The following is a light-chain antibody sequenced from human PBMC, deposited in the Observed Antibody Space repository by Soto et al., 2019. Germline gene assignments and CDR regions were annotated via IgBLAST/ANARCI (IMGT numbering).Light chain of an antibody. J-gene: IGKJ1*01. CDR2: AAS. Sequence: GASITITCLASQNIGTSLAWYQQTPGKAPKLLIHAASSLQSGVPSRFSGSGSGTDFTLTISSLQPEDFTSYYCQQSYRTPLTFGQGTKVDI. V-gene: IGKV1-39*01. CDR1: QNIGTS. CDR3: QQSYRTPLT.